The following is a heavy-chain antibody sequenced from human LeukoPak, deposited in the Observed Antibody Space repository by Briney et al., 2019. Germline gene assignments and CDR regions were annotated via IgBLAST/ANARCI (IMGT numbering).Heavy chain of an antibody. CDR1: GYTFTSYY. Sequence: ASVKVSCKASGYTFTSYYMHWVRQAPGQGLEWMGIVNPSGGSTSYAQKFQGRVTMTRDTSTSTVYMELRSLRSEDTAVYYCARDGPDYYDSSGYYGHLGYWGQGTLVTVSS. CDR2: VNPSGGST. V-gene: IGHV1-46*01. D-gene: IGHD3-22*01. CDR3: ARDGPDYYDSSGYYGHLGY. J-gene: IGHJ4*02.